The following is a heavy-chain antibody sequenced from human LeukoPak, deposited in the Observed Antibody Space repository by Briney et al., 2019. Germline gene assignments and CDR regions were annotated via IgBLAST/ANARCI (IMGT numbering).Heavy chain of an antibody. CDR2: ISDSGGST. CDR3: AREPTYSSSWYTTCDF. Sequence: GGSLRLSCAASGFTFSSYAMSWVRQAPGKGLEWVSSISDSGGSTYYADSVEGRFTISRDNSKNYMYLQMNSLRAEDTAVYYCAREPTYSSSWYTTCDFWGQGTLVTVSS. V-gene: IGHV3-23*01. D-gene: IGHD6-13*01. J-gene: IGHJ4*02. CDR1: GFTFSSYA.